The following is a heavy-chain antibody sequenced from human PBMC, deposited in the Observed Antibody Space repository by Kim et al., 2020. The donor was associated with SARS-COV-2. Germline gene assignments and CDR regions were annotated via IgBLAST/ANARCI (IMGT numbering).Heavy chain of an antibody. J-gene: IGHJ4*02. D-gene: IGHD3-10*01. Sequence: GGSLRLSCAASGFIFMSHAMHWVRQAPDKGLECVAVMSYDGSDINYADSVKGRFTVSRDNSKNTLYLQMNSLRAEDTALYYCAKDHYGSIDYWGQGTLVTVAS. CDR1: GFIFMSHA. V-gene: IGHV3-30-3*01. CDR3: AKDHYGSIDY. CDR2: MSYDGSDI.